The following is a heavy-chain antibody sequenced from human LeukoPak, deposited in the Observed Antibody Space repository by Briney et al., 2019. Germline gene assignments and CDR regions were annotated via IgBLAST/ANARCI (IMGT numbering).Heavy chain of an antibody. CDR1: GYTFNSYG. Sequence: ASVKVSCKASGYTFNSYGITWVRQAPGQGLEWMGWVSVYNGNTNYAQNLQGRVTMTTDTSTSTAYMELRSLRSDDTAVYYCARGYDFWSGFTYYGMDVWGQGTTVTDSS. J-gene: IGHJ6*02. D-gene: IGHD3-3*01. V-gene: IGHV1-18*01. CDR3: ARGYDFWSGFTYYGMDV. CDR2: VSVYNGNT.